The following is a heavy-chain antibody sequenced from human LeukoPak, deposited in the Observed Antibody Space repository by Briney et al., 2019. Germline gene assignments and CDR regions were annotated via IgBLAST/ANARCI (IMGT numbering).Heavy chain of an antibody. CDR1: GFTFSSYG. D-gene: IGHD3-10*01. Sequence: GGSLRLSCAASGFTFSSYGMHWVRQAPGRGLEWVAVIWYDGSNKYYADSVKGRFTISRDNSKNTLYLQMNSLRAEDTAVYSCARASGPFDYRGQGTLVTVSS. V-gene: IGHV3-33*01. J-gene: IGHJ4*02. CDR2: IWYDGSNK. CDR3: ARASGPFDY.